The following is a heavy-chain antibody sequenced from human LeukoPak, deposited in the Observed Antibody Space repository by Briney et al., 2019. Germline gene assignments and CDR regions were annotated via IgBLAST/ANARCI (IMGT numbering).Heavy chain of an antibody. CDR3: AKALVGATAHAFDI. Sequence: GGPLRLSCAASGFTFSTYAMGWVRQAPGQGLEWVSAITGSGGSTYYADSVKGRFTISRDNSKNTLYLQMNSLRAEDTAVYYCAKALVGATAHAFDIWGQGTMVTVSS. CDR2: ITGSGGST. CDR1: GFTFSTYA. D-gene: IGHD1-26*01. J-gene: IGHJ3*02. V-gene: IGHV3-23*01.